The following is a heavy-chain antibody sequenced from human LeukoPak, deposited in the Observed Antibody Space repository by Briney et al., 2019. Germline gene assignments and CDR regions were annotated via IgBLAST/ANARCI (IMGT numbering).Heavy chain of an antibody. CDR3: ARQGVQLWLPDY. CDR2: IYYSGST. CDR1: GGSISSSSYY. D-gene: IGHD5-18*01. Sequence: SETLSLTCTVSGGSISSSSYYWGWIRQPPGKGLEWIGSIYYSGSTYYNPSLKSRVTISVDTSKNQFSLKLSSVTAADTAVYYCARQGVQLWLPDYWGQGTLVTVSS. V-gene: IGHV4-39*01. J-gene: IGHJ4*02.